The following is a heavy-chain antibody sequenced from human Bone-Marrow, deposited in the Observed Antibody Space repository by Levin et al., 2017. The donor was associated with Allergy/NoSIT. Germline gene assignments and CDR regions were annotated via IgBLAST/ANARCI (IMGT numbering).Heavy chain of an antibody. CDR3: ARAFYYDSSGNYRSAFDL. CDR1: GGSFSSYP. V-gene: IGHV1-69*04. D-gene: IGHD3-22*01. J-gene: IGHJ3*01. Sequence: ASVKVSCKASGGSFSSYPINWVRQAPGQGLEWMGRIIPMPGITNYTQNFQERVTITADRSTSTAYMELSSLRSEDTDVYYCARAFYYDSSGNYRSAFDLWGQGTRVTVSS. CDR2: IIPMPGIT.